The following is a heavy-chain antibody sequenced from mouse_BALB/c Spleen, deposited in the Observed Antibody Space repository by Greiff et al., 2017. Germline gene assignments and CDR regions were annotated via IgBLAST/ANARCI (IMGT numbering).Heavy chain of an antibody. CDR2: INPGSSTI. CDR3: ARQGTAWYFDV. V-gene: IGHV4-2*02. D-gene: IGHD2-14*01. CDR1: GFDFSRYW. Sequence: EVQLVESGGGLVQPGGSLNLSCAASGFDFSRYWMSWARQAPGKGQEWIGEINPGSSTINYTPSLKDKFIISRDNAKNTLYLQMSKVRSEDTALYYCARQGTAWYFDVWGAGTTVTVSS. J-gene: IGHJ1*01.